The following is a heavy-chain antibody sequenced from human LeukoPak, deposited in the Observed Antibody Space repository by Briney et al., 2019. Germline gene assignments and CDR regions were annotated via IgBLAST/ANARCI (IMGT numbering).Heavy chain of an antibody. CDR2: MNPNSGNT. D-gene: IGHD1-26*01. CDR3: ARDRGATFVRTNWYFDL. V-gene: IGHV1-8*01. Sequence: ASVKVSCKASGYTFTSYDIHWVRQATGQGLEWMGWMNPNSGNTGYAQKFQGRVTMTRNTSISTAYMELSSLRSEDTAVYYCARDRGATFVRTNWYFDLWGRGTLVTVSS. CDR1: GYTFTSYD. J-gene: IGHJ2*01.